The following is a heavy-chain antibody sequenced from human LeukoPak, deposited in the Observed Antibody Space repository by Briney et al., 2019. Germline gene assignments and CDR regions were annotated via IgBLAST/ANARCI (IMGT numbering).Heavy chain of an antibody. V-gene: IGHV4-59*10. CDR2: IYIRGNT. D-gene: IGHD2-8*02. CDR1: GGSFSGYY. J-gene: IGHJ4*02. Sequence: PSETLSLTCAVYGGSFSGYYWSWIRQPAGKGLEWIGRIYIRGNTSYNPSLKSRVTISADTSKNQFSLKVSSVTAADTAVYYCARGYWFYFDYWGQGTLVTVSS. CDR3: ARGYWFYFDY.